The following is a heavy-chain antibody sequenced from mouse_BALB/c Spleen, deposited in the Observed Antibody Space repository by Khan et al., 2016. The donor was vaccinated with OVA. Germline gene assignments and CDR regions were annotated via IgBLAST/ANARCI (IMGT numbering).Heavy chain of an antibody. Sequence: EVKLVESGGDLVKPGGSLKLSCAASGFTFSTYGMSWVRQTPDKRLEWVATVSTGGSYTYYPDSVKGRFTISRDNAKNTLYLQMSSLKSEDTAMFYCARLAYYYDSEGFDYWGQGTLVTVST. CDR1: GFTFSTYG. J-gene: IGHJ3*01. CDR3: ARLAYYYDSEGFDY. V-gene: IGHV5-6*01. D-gene: IGHD1-1*01. CDR2: VSTGGSYT.